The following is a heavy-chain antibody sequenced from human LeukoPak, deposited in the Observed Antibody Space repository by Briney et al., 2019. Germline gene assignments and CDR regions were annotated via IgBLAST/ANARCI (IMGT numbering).Heavy chain of an antibody. CDR3: ARELGYNWNYVNEDY. CDR2: INPSGGST. Sequence: ASVKVSFKASGYTFTSYYMHWVRQPPGQGLAWMGIINPSGGSTSYAQKFQGRVTMTRDTSTSTVYMELSSLRSEDTAVYYCARELGYNWNYVNEDYWGQGTLVTVSS. V-gene: IGHV1-46*01. J-gene: IGHJ4*02. CDR1: GYTFTSYY. D-gene: IGHD1-7*01.